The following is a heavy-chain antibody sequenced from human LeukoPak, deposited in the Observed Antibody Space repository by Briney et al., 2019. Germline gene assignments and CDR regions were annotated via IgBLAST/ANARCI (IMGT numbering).Heavy chain of an antibody. J-gene: IGHJ4*02. CDR3: ATGLRVEYEYSGSFFDY. Sequence: ASVKVSCKVSGYTLTELSMHWVRQAPGKGLEWMGGFDPEDGETIYAQKFQGRVTMTEDTSTDTAYMELSSLRSEDTAVYYCATGLRVEYEYSGSFFDYWGQGTLVTVSS. CDR2: FDPEDGET. D-gene: IGHD1-26*01. V-gene: IGHV1-24*01. CDR1: GYTLTELS.